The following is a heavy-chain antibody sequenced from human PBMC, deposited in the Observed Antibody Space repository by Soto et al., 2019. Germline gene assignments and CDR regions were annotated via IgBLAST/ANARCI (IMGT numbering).Heavy chain of an antibody. CDR3: ARDHYDSSGYYYANDAFDI. CDR1: GYTFTSYY. Sequence: ASVKVSCKASGYTFTSYYMHWVRQAPGQGLEWMGIINPSVGSTSYAQRFQGRVTMTRDTSTSTVYMELSSLRSEDTAVYYCARDHYDSSGYYYANDAFDIWGQGTMVTVSS. D-gene: IGHD3-22*01. CDR2: INPSVGST. J-gene: IGHJ3*02. V-gene: IGHV1-46*01.